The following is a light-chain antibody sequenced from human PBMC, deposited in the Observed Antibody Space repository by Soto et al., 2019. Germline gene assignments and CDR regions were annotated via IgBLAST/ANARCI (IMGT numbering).Light chain of an antibody. V-gene: IGLV1-40*01. Sequence: QSVLTQPPSVSGAPGQRVTITCTGGSSNIGAVFDVHWYQQVPGTAPKLLIYENTKRPSGVPDRFSGSKSGTSAFLAITGLQAEDEADYYCQSYDSGLSGWLFGGGTKLTVL. J-gene: IGLJ2*01. CDR2: ENT. CDR1: SSNIGAVFD. CDR3: QSYDSGLSGWL.